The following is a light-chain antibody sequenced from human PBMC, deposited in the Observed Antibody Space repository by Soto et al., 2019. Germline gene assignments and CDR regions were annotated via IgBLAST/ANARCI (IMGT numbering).Light chain of an antibody. CDR2: KAS. J-gene: IGKJ5*01. V-gene: IGKV1-5*03. CDR3: QQYNGYSYT. Sequence: DIQMTQSPSTLPASVGDRITITCRASQSINSRLAWYQQKPGEAPNLLIYKASSLQSGVPSRFSGSGSGTEFTLTISSLQPDDFATYYCQQYNGYSYTFGQGTRLEIK. CDR1: QSINSR.